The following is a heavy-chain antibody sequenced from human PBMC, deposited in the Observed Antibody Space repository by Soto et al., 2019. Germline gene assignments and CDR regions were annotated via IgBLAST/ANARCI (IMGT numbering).Heavy chain of an antibody. J-gene: IGHJ4*02. D-gene: IGHD3-22*01. CDR2: ISGSGGTT. V-gene: IGHV3-23*01. CDR3: AKVERYYYDSSGYYSSPLF. CDR1: GFTLSSYA. Sequence: EVQLLESGGGLVQPGGSLRLSCAASGFTLSSYAMSWVRQAPGKGLEWVSAISGSGGTTYYADSVKGRFTISRDPSKNTLSLQMHSLRAEDTAVYYCAKVERYYYDSSGYYSSPLFWGQGTLVTVSS.